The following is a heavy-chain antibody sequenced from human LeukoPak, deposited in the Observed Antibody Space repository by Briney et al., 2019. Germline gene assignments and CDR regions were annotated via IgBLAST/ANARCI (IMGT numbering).Heavy chain of an antibody. J-gene: IGHJ6*02. D-gene: IGHD5-24*01. Sequence: GGSLRLSCAASGFTFSSYWMSWVRQAPGKGLEWVANIKQDGSEKYYVDSVKGRFTISRDNAKNSLYLQMNSLRAEDTAVYYCARDRSWLIYYYYGMDVWGQGTTVTVSS. CDR2: IKQDGSEK. V-gene: IGHV3-7*01. CDR3: ARDRSWLIYYYYGMDV. CDR1: GFTFSSYW.